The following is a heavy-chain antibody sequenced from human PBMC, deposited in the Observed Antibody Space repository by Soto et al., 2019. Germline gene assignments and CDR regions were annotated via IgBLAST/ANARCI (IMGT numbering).Heavy chain of an antibody. CDR2: IDSTSMHI. CDR1: GFTFSSNS. CDR3: ARLVGAYQHYIDY. Sequence: LRLSCAASGFTFSSNSMIWVRQAPGKGLEWVSYIDSTSMHIYYADSVKGRFTITRDNAKKSVYLQMTSLRAEDTAVYYCARLVGAYQHYIDYWGQGTLVTVSS. D-gene: IGHD1-26*01. V-gene: IGHV3-21*01. J-gene: IGHJ4*02.